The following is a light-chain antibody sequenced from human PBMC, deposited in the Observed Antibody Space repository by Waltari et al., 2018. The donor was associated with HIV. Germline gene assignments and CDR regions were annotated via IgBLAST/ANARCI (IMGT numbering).Light chain of an antibody. Sequence: GSPGQSLTISCTDVGSYNLVSWYQQHPGKAPKLLIYDVSERPSGISNRFSGSKSGNTASLTISGLQAEDEADYYCCSYAGGNTYVFDTGTKVTVL. CDR3: CSYAGGNTYV. V-gene: IGLV2-23*02. CDR2: DVS. J-gene: IGLJ1*01. CDR1: VGSYNL.